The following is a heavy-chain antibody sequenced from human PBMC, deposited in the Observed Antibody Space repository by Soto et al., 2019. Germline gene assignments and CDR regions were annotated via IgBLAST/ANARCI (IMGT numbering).Heavy chain of an antibody. CDR3: ATVVIPGTRHIDFDS. V-gene: IGHV4-39*01. CDR1: GDSIRSINNY. CDR2: IYYDRST. D-gene: IGHD2-15*01. Sequence: PSETLSLTCTVSGDSIRSINNYWGWIRQPPGKGLEWIGNIYYDRSTFYNPSLKSRVAMSIDTSKNQFSLNLTSVTATDTAVYYCATVVIPGTRHIDFDSRGQGVSVTVSS. J-gene: IGHJ5*01.